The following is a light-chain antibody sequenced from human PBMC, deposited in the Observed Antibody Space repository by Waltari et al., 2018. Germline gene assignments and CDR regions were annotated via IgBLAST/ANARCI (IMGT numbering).Light chain of an antibody. Sequence: DIQMTQSPSSLSASVGDRVTITCRASQTISRSLNWFQQKPGKAPKLLIFGASSLQSWLPLRFNGSGSGTDFTLTITSLQSEDFAAYYCQRSNSPPYTFGQGTKLEIK. CDR3: QRSNSPPYT. V-gene: IGKV1-39*01. J-gene: IGKJ2*01. CDR1: QTISRS. CDR2: GAS.